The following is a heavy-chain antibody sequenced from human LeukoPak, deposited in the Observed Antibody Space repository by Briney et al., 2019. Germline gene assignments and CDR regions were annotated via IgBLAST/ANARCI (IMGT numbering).Heavy chain of an antibody. CDR1: GGFISGYY. CDR2: IFYTGDT. D-gene: IGHD3-16*02. V-gene: IGHV4-59*01. J-gene: IGHJ5*02. CDR3: ARAYRLTSPRGFDP. Sequence: SETLSLTCTVSGGFISGYYWNWIRQSPGKGLEWIGYIFYTGDTDYDPSLRSRVTMSVDRSNNRFSLQLASVTTADSAFYYCARAYRLTSPRGFDPWGPGILVTVSS.